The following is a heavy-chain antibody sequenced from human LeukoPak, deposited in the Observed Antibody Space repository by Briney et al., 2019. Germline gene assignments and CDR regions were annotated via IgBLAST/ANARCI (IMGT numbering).Heavy chain of an antibody. Sequence: SETLSLTCAVSGASISSSNWWSWVRQPPGKGLEWIGEIYQSGSTNYNPSLKSRVTISLDKSKNQFSLQLNSVTAADTAMYYCARDTSYYAMDVWGQGTTVTVSS. CDR2: IYQSGST. CDR1: GASISSSNW. J-gene: IGHJ6*02. CDR3: ARDTSYYAMDV. V-gene: IGHV4-4*02.